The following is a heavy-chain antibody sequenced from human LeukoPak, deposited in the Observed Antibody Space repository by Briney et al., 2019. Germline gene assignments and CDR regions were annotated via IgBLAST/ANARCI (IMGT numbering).Heavy chain of an antibody. CDR2: ISSSSRTI. D-gene: IGHD3-10*01. CDR3: ARDSGHDY. Sequence: GGSLRLSCAASGFTFSTYSMNWVRQAPGEGLEWVSYISSSSRTIYYAESTEGRIIVPRNNAKNSVYLQMNTLRAEDTDVYYCARDSGHDYWGQGTLVTVSS. V-gene: IGHV3-48*04. CDR1: GFTFSTYS. J-gene: IGHJ4*02.